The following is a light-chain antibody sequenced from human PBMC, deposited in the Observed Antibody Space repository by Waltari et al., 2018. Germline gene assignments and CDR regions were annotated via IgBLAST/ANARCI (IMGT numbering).Light chain of an antibody. J-gene: IGKJ1*01. Sequence: EIVMTQSPATLSLSPGERATLSCRASQSLSSNLAWYQQKPGQAPRLLIYGASTRATGIPARFSGSGSGTEFTLTISSLQSEDFAVYYCQQYNNWPPWTFGQGTKVEIK. V-gene: IGKV3-15*01. CDR1: QSLSSN. CDR2: GAS. CDR3: QQYNNWPPWT.